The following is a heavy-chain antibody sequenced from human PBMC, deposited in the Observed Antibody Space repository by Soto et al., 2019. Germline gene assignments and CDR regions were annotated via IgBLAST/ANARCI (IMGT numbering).Heavy chain of an antibody. CDR1: GGSISSGAYY. J-gene: IGHJ1*01. D-gene: IGHD3-22*01. V-gene: IGHV4-31*03. CDR3: AIYDSSGSRGVQH. Sequence: QVQLQASGPGLVKPSQTLSLTCTVSGGSISSGAYYWSWIRQHPGKGLEWIGYLYYSGSTYYNPALKSRVTISVDTSKNPFSLKLSSVTAADTAVYYCAIYDSSGSRGVQHWGQGTLLTVSS. CDR2: LYYSGST.